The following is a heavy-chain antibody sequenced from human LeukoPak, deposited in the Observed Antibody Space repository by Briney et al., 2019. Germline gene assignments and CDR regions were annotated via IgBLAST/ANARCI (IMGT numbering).Heavy chain of an antibody. V-gene: IGHV3-11*06. CDR2: IRSSSSYT. CDR3: ARGYYDNSGYYFPFDF. Sequence: GGSLRLSCAASGFTFSEYYMSWIRQAPGKGLEWVPYIRSSSSYTNYADSVKGRSTISRDNAKNSLYLQMNSLRAEDTAVYYCARGYYDNSGYYFPFDFWGQGTLVTVSS. D-gene: IGHD3-22*01. CDR1: GFTFSEYY. J-gene: IGHJ4*02.